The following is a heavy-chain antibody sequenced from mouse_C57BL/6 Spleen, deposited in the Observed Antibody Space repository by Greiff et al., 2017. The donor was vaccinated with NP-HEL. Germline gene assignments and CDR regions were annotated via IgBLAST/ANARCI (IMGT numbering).Heavy chain of an antibody. CDR3: ARSVDYDGGYFDY. J-gene: IGHJ2*01. CDR2: IDPSDSET. CDR1: GYTFTSYW. D-gene: IGHD2-4*01. Sequence: QVQLKQPGAELVRPGSSVKLSCKASGYTFTSYWMHWVKQRPIQGLEWIGNIDPSDSETHYNQKFKDKATLTVDKSSSTAYMQLSSLTSEDSAVYYCARSVDYDGGYFDYWGQGTTLTVSS. V-gene: IGHV1-52*01.